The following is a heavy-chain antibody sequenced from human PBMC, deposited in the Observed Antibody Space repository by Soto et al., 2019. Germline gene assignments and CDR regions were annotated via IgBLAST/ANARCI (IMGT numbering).Heavy chain of an antibody. D-gene: IGHD3-16*02. CDR2: INHSGST. J-gene: IGHJ5*02. V-gene: IGHV4-34*01. CDR1: GGSCSGYY. Sequence: PSETLSLACAVYGGSCSGYYWGWIRQPPGKGLEWIGEINHSGSTNYNPSLKSRVTISVDTSKNQFSLKLSSVTAADTAVYYCARSPYVWGSYRYSWFDPWGQGTLVTVSS. CDR3: ARSPYVWGSYRYSWFDP.